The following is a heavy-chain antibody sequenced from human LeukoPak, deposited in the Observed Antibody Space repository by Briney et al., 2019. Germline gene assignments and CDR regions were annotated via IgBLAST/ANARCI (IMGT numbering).Heavy chain of an antibody. CDR3: ARHTFARPFDY. V-gene: IGHV4-59*08. J-gene: IGHJ4*02. CDR1: GFSTSTSY. Sequence: SETLSLTCTVSGFSTSTSYWSWIRQPPGMGREWIGYIYHTGDTNSNPSLKSRVTISLDTSKNQFSLRLRSVTAADTAVYYCARHTFARPFDYWGQGTLVTVSS. CDR2: IYHTGDT. D-gene: IGHD6-6*01.